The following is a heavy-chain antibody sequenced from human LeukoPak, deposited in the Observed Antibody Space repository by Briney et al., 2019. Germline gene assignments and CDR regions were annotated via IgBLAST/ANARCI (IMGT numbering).Heavy chain of an antibody. J-gene: IGHJ4*02. D-gene: IGHD4-23*01. CDR3: ASGEYGGNSLAGYYFDY. CDR1: GGTFSSYA. CDR2: IIPIFGTA. V-gene: IGHV1-69*05. Sequence: GASVKVSCKASGGTFSSYAISWVRQAPGQGLEWMGGIIPIFGTANYAQKFQGRVTITTDESTSTAYMELSSLRSEDTAVYYCASGEYGGNSLAGYYFDYWGQGTLVTVSS.